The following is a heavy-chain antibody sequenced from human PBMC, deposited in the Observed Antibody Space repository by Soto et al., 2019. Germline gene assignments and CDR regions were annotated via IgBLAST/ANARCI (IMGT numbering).Heavy chain of an antibody. CDR2: ISGSGGST. J-gene: IGHJ5*02. D-gene: IGHD2-2*02. V-gene: IGHV3-23*01. Sequence: GGSLRLSCAASGFTFSSYAMSWVRQAPGKGLEWVSAISGSGGSTYYADSVKGRFTISRDNSKNTLYLQMNSLRAEDTAVYYCAKDRLVVPAAIGWFDPWGQGTLVTVSS. CDR1: GFTFSSYA. CDR3: AKDRLVVPAAIGWFDP.